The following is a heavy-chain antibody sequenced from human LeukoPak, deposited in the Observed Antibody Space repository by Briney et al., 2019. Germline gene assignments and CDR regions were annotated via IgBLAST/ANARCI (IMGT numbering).Heavy chain of an antibody. CDR2: IYPGDSDT. J-gene: IGHJ6*03. Sequence: RGESLKISCKASGYSFTTYWIGWVRQMLGRGLEWMGIIYPGDSDTRYSPSFQGQVTISVDKSISTAYLQWSSLRASDTAMYYCARRVYGSGSYYNAPDYFYYYMDVWGKGTTVTVSS. CDR3: ARRVYGSGSYYNAPDYFYYYMDV. V-gene: IGHV5-51*01. D-gene: IGHD3-10*01. CDR1: GYSFTTYW.